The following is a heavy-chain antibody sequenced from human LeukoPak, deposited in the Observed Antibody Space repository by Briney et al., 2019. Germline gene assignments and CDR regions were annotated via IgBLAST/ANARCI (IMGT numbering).Heavy chain of an antibody. Sequence: SATLSLTCNVIGVSISNYFWGWLGQPAGKGLEWIGLFYASGTTYYNPSLRSRVTLSMDTSKNHFPLKLTSVTAADTAVYYCARTHCGGGSCVTFDPWGQGTLVTVSS. V-gene: IGHV4-4*07. D-gene: IGHD2-21*01. CDR3: ARTHCGGGSCVTFDP. J-gene: IGHJ5*02. CDR1: GVSISNYF. CDR2: FYASGTT.